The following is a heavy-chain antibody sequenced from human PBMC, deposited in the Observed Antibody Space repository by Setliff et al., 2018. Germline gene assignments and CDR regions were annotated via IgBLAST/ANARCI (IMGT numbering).Heavy chain of an antibody. CDR1: GGSFSGYY. V-gene: IGHV4-34*01. Sequence: SSETLSLTCAVFGGSFSGYYWSWIRQPPGKGLEWIGEINHSGSTNYNPSRKSRGTISVDTYKNQCYRKLRFVTAADTAVYYCAEIGTRTDDACDIWGQGTMVTVSS. J-gene: IGHJ3*02. CDR2: INHSGST. CDR3: AEIGTRTDDACDI.